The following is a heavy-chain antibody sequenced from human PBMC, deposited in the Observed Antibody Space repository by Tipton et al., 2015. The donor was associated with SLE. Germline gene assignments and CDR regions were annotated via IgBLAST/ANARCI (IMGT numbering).Heavy chain of an antibody. CDR3: ARGLGYSYGYYWYFDL. Sequence: TLSLTCAVYGGSISSYYWSWIRQPPGKGLEWIGYIYYSGSTNYNPSLKSRVTISVDTSKNQFSLKLSSVTAADTAVYYCARGLGYSYGYYWYFDLWGRGTLVTVSS. CDR1: GGSISSYY. CDR2: IYYSGST. J-gene: IGHJ2*01. D-gene: IGHD5-18*01. V-gene: IGHV4-59*12.